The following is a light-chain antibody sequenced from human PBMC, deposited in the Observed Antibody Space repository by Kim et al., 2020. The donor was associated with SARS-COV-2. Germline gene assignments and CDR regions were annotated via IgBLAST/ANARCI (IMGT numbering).Light chain of an antibody. CDR1: QSVSSSY. V-gene: IGKV3-20*01. CDR2: GAT. J-gene: IGKJ2*01. Sequence: SPGERAALSCRDSQSVSSSYLAWYQKKPGQAPRLLSDGATSRATGIPDRFSGSGTGTDFTLTISRLEPEDFAVYYCQQYGSSPPYTFGQGTKLEI. CDR3: QQYGSSPPYT.